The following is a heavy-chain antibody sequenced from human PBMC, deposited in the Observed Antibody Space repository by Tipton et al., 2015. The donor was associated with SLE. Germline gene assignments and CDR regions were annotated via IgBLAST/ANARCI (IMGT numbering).Heavy chain of an antibody. V-gene: IGHV3-30-3*01. CDR3: AKDGARDIVVVPASTDY. D-gene: IGHD2-2*01. J-gene: IGHJ4*02. Sequence: SLRLSCAASGFTFSSYAMHWVRQAPGKGLEWVAVISYDGSNKYYADSVKGRFTISRDNSKNTLYLQMNSLRAEDTAVYYCAKDGARDIVVVPASTDYWGQGTLVTVSS. CDR1: GFTFSSYA. CDR2: ISYDGSNK.